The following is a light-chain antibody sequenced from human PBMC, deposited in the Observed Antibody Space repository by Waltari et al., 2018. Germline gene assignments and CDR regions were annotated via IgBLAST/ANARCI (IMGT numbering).Light chain of an antibody. J-gene: IGLJ2*01. V-gene: IGLV6-57*02. CDR3: QSFDTNNHVV. Sequence: NFVLTQPHSVSESPGKTVTISCTGSSDIIASNYVQWYRQRPGSAPTTIIFEDTHRAPGVPDRFSASVDTSSKSASLTISGLTTDDEADYFCQSFDTNNHVVFGGGTKLTVL. CDR1: SDIIASNY. CDR2: EDT.